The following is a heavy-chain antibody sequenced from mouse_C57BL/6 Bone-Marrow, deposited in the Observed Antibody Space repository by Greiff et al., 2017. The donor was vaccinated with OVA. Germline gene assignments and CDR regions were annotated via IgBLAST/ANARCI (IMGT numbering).Heavy chain of an antibody. CDR2: ISSGGDYI. CDR1: GFTFSSYA. D-gene: IGHD1-1*01. Sequence: EVKLVESGEGLVKPGGSLKLSCAASGFTFSSYAMSWVRQTPEKRLEWVAYISSGGDYIYYADTVKGRFTISRDNARNTLYLQMSSLKSEDTAMYYCTRDKGPYYYGSSYDYYARDYWGQGTSVTVSS. J-gene: IGHJ4*01. CDR3: TRDKGPYYYGSSYDYYARDY. V-gene: IGHV5-9-1*02.